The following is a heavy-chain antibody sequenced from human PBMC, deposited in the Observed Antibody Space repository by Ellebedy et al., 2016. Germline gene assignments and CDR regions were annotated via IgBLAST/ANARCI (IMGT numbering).Heavy chain of an antibody. CDR2: IYSAGNT. J-gene: IGHJ4*02. CDR1: GFTVNDMY. D-gene: IGHD6-13*01. Sequence: GESLKISCAASGFTVNDMYMSWVRQAPGKGLEWVSFIYSAGNTFSADSVKGRFTVSRDSSKNTLYLQMNNLRAEDTALYYCAARHTSGWYIYWGQGALVTVSS. CDR3: AARHTSGWYIY. V-gene: IGHV3-66*01.